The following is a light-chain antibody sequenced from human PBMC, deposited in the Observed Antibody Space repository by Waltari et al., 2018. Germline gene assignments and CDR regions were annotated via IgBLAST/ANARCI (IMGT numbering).Light chain of an antibody. V-gene: IGKV1-39*01. CDR2: AAS. J-gene: IGKJ2*01. CDR1: QSISSY. CDR3: QQSYNTPQT. Sequence: DIQMTQSPSSLSASVGDRVTITCRASQSISSYLNWYQQKPGKAPNRLIYAASGLTSGVPSRFSGSGSGTDFTLTISSLQPEDFATYYCQQSYNTPQTFGQGTKVEIK.